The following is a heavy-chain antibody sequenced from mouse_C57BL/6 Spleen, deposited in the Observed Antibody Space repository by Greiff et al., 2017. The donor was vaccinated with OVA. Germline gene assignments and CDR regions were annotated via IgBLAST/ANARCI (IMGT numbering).Heavy chain of an antibody. CDR1: GFNIKNTY. D-gene: IGHD1-1*01. CDR2: IDPANGNT. Sequence: EVKVVESVAALVRPGASVKLSCTASGFNIKNTYMHWVKQRPEQGLAWIGRIDPANGNTKYAPKFQGKATITADTSSNTAYLQLSSLTSADTAIYYCGGSSYRDYWGQGTTLTVSS. CDR3: GGSSYRDY. J-gene: IGHJ2*01. V-gene: IGHV14-3*01.